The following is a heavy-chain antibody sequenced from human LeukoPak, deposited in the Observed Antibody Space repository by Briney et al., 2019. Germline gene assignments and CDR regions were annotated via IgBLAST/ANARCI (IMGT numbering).Heavy chain of an antibody. J-gene: IGHJ3*02. V-gene: IGHV1-18*01. Sequence: ASVKVSFKASGYNFNGFGISWVRQAPGQGLEWMGWISAYDGGTKYAPSLQDRLTMTIETSTTTAYMELRSLRSDDTAVYYCARLARYHMLEASDTWGQGTMVIVSS. CDR1: GYNFNGFG. CDR3: ARLARYHMLEASDT. D-gene: IGHD2-2*01. CDR2: ISAYDGGT.